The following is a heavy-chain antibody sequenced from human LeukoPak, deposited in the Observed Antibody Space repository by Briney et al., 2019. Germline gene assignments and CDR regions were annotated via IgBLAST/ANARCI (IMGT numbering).Heavy chain of an antibody. CDR2: IRSDGSNN. CDR1: GFSFGTYG. J-gene: IGHJ5*02. CDR3: AKGHCSSTSCYNWFDP. V-gene: IGHV3-30*02. D-gene: IGHD2-2*01. Sequence: GGSLRLSCAASGFSFGTYGMHWVRQAPGKGLEWVAFIRSDGSNNLYADSVKGRFTISRDNSKNTLYLQMNSLRAEDTAVYYCAKGHCSSTSCYNWFDPWGQGTLVTVSS.